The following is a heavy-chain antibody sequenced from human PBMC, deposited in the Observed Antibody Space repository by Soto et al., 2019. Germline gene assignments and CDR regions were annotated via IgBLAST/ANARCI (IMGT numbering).Heavy chain of an antibody. V-gene: IGHV3-48*03. CDR3: ARSWGLYCSRSRCYIPWFDP. D-gene: IGHD2-2*02. Sequence: EVQLVESGGGLVQPGGSLRLSCAGSGFTFNSHEMTWVRQAPGKGLEWISSISSSGGSIYYADSVKGRFTVSRDNAKNSLYLQMNSLRAEDTAVYYCARSWGLYCSRSRCYIPWFDPWGRGTLVTVSS. J-gene: IGHJ5*02. CDR1: GFTFNSHE. CDR2: ISSSGGSI.